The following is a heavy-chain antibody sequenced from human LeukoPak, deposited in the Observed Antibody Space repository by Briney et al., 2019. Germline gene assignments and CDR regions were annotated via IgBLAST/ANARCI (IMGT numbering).Heavy chain of an antibody. V-gene: IGHV1-18*01. Sequence: ASVKVSGKASGYTFISYGISWVRQAPGQGLEWMGWISAYNGNTNYAQKLQGRVTMTTDTSTSTAYMELRSLRSDDTAVYYCARLGFGELLTHIDYWGQGTLVTVSS. CDR3: ARLGFGELLTHIDY. D-gene: IGHD3-10*01. CDR2: ISAYNGNT. CDR1: GYTFISYG. J-gene: IGHJ4*02.